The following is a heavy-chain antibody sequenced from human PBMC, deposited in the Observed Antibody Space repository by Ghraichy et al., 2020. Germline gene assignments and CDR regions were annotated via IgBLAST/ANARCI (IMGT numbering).Heavy chain of an antibody. V-gene: IGHV4-59*08. CDR1: GGSMSGYY. D-gene: IGHD6-19*01. J-gene: IGHJ5*02. CDR2: IYHSGST. CDR3: ARLTGAVVGTEYFPLGFDP. Sequence: SETLSLTCTVSGGSMSGYYWSWIRQPPGKGLEWIGYIYHSGSTNYNPSLKSRVTMSAATSRSELSLRLHSVTATAPAVYYGARLTGAVVGTEYFPLGFDPWGQGTLVTVSS.